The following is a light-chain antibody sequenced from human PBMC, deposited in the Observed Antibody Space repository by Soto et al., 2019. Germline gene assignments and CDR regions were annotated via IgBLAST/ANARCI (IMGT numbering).Light chain of an antibody. CDR1: QSVSSY. V-gene: IGKV3D-15*01. J-gene: IGKJ4*01. Sequence: SPATLSLSPGERATLSCRASQSVSSYLAWYQQKPGQAPRLLIYDASNRATGIPVRFSGSGSGTEFTLTISSLQSEDFAVYHCQQYNDWPLLTFGGGTKVDIK. CDR3: QQYNDWPLLT. CDR2: DAS.